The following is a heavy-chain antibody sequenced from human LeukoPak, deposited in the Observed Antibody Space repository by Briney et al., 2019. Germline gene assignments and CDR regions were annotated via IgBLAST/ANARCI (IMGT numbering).Heavy chain of an antibody. CDR1: GFTPSSYW. Sequence: PRGSLRLSCAAPGFTPSSYWTHWVRQAPGQGLVWVSRINSDVSSITYAHSVKGRFTISRDNAKNTLFVQMDSLRAEDTAVYYCARGGASQWTMGLDIWGQGTMCTVSP. J-gene: IGHJ3*02. D-gene: IGHD1-26*01. CDR3: ARGGASQWTMGLDI. V-gene: IGHV3-74*01. CDR2: INSDVSSI.